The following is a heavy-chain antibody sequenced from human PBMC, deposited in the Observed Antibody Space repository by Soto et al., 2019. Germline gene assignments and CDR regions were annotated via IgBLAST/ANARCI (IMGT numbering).Heavy chain of an antibody. CDR3: ARSIAVAGIGWFDP. Sequence: PSETLSLTCTVSGGSISSYYWSWIRQPPGKGLEWIGYIYYSGSTNYNPSLKSRVTISVDTSKNQFPLKLSSVTAADTAVYYCARSIAVAGIGWFDPWGQGTLVTVSS. D-gene: IGHD6-19*01. V-gene: IGHV4-59*08. CDR1: GGSISSYY. J-gene: IGHJ5*02. CDR2: IYYSGST.